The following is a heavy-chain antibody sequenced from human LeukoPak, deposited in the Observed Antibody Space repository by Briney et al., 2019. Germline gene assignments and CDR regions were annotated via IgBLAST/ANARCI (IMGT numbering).Heavy chain of an antibody. CDR1: GXSISSLY. CDR2: IYYTGST. J-gene: IGHJ4*02. D-gene: IGHD6-6*01. Sequence: PSETLSLTCSVSGXSISSLYWSWIRQPPGKGLEWIGHIYYTGSTNYNPSLKSRVTMFVDMSKNQFALRLSSVTAADTAVYYCARHRAYSSSSPFDYWGQGTLVTVSS. CDR3: ARHRAYSSSSPFDY. V-gene: IGHV4-59*08.